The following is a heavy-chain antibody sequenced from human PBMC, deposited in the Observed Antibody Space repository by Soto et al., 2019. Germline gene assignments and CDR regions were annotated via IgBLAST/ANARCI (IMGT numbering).Heavy chain of an antibody. CDR1: GYTFTSYG. CDR2: ISTYTGNT. Sequence: ASVKVSCKASGYTFTSYGISWVRQAPGQGLEWMGWISTYTGNTNYAQKLQGRVTMTTDTSTSTAYMELRSLRSDDTAVYYCAREVGYDSSGYYGYWGQGTLVTVSS. D-gene: IGHD3-22*01. CDR3: AREVGYDSSGYYGY. J-gene: IGHJ4*02. V-gene: IGHV1-18*01.